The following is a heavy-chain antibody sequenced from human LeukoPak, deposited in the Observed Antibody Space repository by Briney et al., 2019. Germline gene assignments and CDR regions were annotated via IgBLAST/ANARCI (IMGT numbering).Heavy chain of an antibody. CDR3: ARDAGGRTQREGWFDP. CDR1: GFTFSDYY. J-gene: IGHJ5*02. D-gene: IGHD1-26*01. CDR2: ISSSGSTI. V-gene: IGHV3-11*04. Sequence: PGGSLRLSCAASGFTFSDYYMSWIRQAPGKGLEWVSYISSSGSTIYYADSVKGRFTISRDNAKNSLYLQMKSLRVEDTGVYYCARDAGGRTQREGWFDPWGQGTLVTVSP.